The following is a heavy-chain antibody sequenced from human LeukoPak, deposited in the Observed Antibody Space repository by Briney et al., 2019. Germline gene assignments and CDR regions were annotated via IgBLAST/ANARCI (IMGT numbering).Heavy chain of an antibody. Sequence: GGSLRLSCAASGFLFSDYYMNWIRQAPGKGLEWVSYISSSGTTIYYADSVKGRFTISRDNAKNSLYLQMNSLRAEDTAVYYCAREERRITMVRGVIIRPSGLYYYYMDVWGKGTTVTVSS. CDR1: GFLFSDYY. D-gene: IGHD3-10*01. CDR2: ISSSGTTI. J-gene: IGHJ6*03. V-gene: IGHV3-11*04. CDR3: AREERRITMVRGVIIRPSGLYYYYMDV.